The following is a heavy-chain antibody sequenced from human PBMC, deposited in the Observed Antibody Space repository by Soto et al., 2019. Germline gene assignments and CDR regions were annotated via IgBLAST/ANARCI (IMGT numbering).Heavy chain of an antibody. V-gene: IGHV4-30-4*01. CDR3: ARDVITDIGMITYDV. Sequence: QVQLQESGPGLVKPSQTLSLQCSVSGVSISSNDYYWTWIRQAPGKGLEWIGYIYHSGSTYYNPSLKSRISISVDTSRNQFSLNLTSVTAADTGVYYCARDVITDIGMITYDVWGRGTLVSVSS. CDR1: GVSISSNDYY. J-gene: IGHJ4*02. D-gene: IGHD3-16*01. CDR2: IYHSGST.